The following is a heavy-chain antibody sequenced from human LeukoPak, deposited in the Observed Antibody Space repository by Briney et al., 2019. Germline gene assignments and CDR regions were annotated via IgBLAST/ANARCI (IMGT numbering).Heavy chain of an antibody. Sequence: GGSLRLSCTASGLTFSSYTMSWVRQAPGKGLRWVSTITTGGPNTYYADSVKGRFTVSRDDSKNTLYLQMNSLRAEDTAVYYCAKDGGLWVSAHWGDSWGRGTLVTVSS. CDR3: AKDGGLWVSAHWGDS. CDR1: GLTFSSYT. CDR2: ITTGGPNT. D-gene: IGHD7-27*01. V-gene: IGHV3-23*01. J-gene: IGHJ4*02.